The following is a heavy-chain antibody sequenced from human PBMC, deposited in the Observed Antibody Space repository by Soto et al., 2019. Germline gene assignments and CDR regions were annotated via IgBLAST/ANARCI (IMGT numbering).Heavy chain of an antibody. CDR2: IYYSGST. D-gene: IGHD3-16*02. J-gene: IGHJ6*02. CDR3: ARWQVITFGGVIAPNPYPYYYYGMDV. V-gene: IGHV4-59*01. CDR1: GGSISSYY. Sequence: SETLSLTCTVSGGSISSYYWSWIRQPPGKGLEWIGYIYYSGSTNYNPSLKSRVTISLDTSKNQFSLKLSSVTAADTAVYYCARWQVITFGGVIAPNPYPYYYYGMDVWGQGTTVTVSS.